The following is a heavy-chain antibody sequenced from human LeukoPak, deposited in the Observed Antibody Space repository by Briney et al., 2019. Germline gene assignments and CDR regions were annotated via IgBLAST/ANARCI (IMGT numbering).Heavy chain of an antibody. CDR1: GFTFSSYA. V-gene: IGHV3-23*01. D-gene: IGHD3-22*01. CDR2: ISGSGGST. Sequence: GGSLRLSCAASGFTFSSYAMSWVRQAPGKGLEWVSAISGSGGSTYYADSVKGRFTISRDNSKNTLYLQMNSLRAEDTAVYYCAKDSSGYPTENWFDPWGQGTLVTVSS. CDR3: AKDSSGYPTENWFDP. J-gene: IGHJ5*02.